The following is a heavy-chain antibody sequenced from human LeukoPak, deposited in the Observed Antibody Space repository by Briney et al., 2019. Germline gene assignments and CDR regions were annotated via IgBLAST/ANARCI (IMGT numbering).Heavy chain of an antibody. CDR1: GFTFTTYY. D-gene: IGHD6-13*01. Sequence: GGSLRLSCAASGFTFTTYYMTWVRQAPGEGLEWVAHINEDGSEKYSLDSVKGRFTISRDNAKNSLYLETNNLRAEEKALYYCASFSWYRFDYWGQGTLVTVSS. CDR3: ASFSWYRFDY. V-gene: IGHV3-7*03. J-gene: IGHJ4*02. CDR2: INEDGSEK.